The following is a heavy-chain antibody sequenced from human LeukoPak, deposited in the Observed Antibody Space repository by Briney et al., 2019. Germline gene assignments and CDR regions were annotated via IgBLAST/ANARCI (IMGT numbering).Heavy chain of an antibody. V-gene: IGHV3-66*01. CDR1: GFTFSSYS. CDR2: IYSGGST. J-gene: IGHJ6*04. Sequence: PGGSLRLSCAASGFTFSSYSMNWVRQAPGKGLEWVSVIYSGGSTYYADSVKGRFTISRDNSKNTLYLQMNSLRAEDTAVYYCARAPSHCGSGSYCDVWGKGTTVTISS. CDR3: ARAPSHCGSGSYCDV. D-gene: IGHD3-10*01.